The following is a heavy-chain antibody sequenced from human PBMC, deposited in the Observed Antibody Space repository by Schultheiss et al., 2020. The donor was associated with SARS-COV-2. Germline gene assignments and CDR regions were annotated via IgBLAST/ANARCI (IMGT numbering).Heavy chain of an antibody. V-gene: IGHV1-69*13. CDR2: IIPIFGTA. CDR1: GGTFSSYA. Sequence: SVKVSCKASGGTFSSYAISWVRQAPGQGLEWMGGIIPIFGTANYAKKFQGRVTITADESTSTAYMELSSLRSEDTAVYYCARVLGYCSSTSCTYGKFDPWGQGTLVTVSS. D-gene: IGHD2-2*01. J-gene: IGHJ5*02. CDR3: ARVLGYCSSTSCTYGKFDP.